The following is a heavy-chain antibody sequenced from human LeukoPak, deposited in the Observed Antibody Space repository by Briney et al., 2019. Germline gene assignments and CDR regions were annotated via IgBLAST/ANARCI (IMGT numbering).Heavy chain of an antibody. CDR3: ARDPEIEADY. J-gene: IGHJ4*02. D-gene: IGHD5-24*01. V-gene: IGHV1-2*02. CDR2: INPNSGDT. CDR1: GYTFTGYY. Sequence: GASVKVSCKASGYTFTGYYIHWVRQAPGQGLDLMGWINPNSGDTHYEQKFQGRVTLTRDTSISTAYMELSRLRSDDTAVYYCARDPEIEADYWGQGTLVTVSS.